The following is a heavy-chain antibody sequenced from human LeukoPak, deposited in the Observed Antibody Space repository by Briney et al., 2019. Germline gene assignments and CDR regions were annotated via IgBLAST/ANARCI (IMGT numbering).Heavy chain of an antibody. Sequence: GESLKISRKASGYSFSNYWIGWVRQMPGKGLELMGIIYPGDSDSRYSPSFQGQVTISADKSFSTAYLQWSSLKASDTAMYYCARGLMIRGDRWFDPWGQGTLVTVSS. CDR2: IYPGDSDS. V-gene: IGHV5-51*01. CDR3: ARGLMIRGDRWFDP. D-gene: IGHD3-10*01. CDR1: GYSFSNYW. J-gene: IGHJ5*02.